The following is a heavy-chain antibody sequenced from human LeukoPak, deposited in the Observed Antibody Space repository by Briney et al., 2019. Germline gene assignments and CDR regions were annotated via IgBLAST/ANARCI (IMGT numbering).Heavy chain of an antibody. V-gene: IGHV1-2*02. Sequence: ASVKVSCKASGYTFTGYYMHWVRQAPGQGLEWMGWINPNSGGTNYAQKFQGRVTMTRDTSISTAYMELSSLRAEDTAVYYCARTDCGGDCYSEFGAFDIWGQGTMVTVSS. CDR1: GYTFTGYY. CDR3: ARTDCGGDCYSEFGAFDI. CDR2: INPNSGGT. D-gene: IGHD2-21*02. J-gene: IGHJ3*02.